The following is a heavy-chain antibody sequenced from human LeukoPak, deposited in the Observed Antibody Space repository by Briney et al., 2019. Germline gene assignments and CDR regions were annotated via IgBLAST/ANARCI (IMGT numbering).Heavy chain of an antibody. CDR3: ARALSGCGGTCPSDH. CDR2: IHDNGDS. D-gene: IGHD2-15*01. V-gene: IGHV4-4*07. Sequence: ETLSLTCTVSGGSIRNYFWSWIRQPAGKGLEWIGRIHDNGDSNHNPSLKSRVTMSLDTSRNQVSLKLASVTAADTAVYYCARALSGCGGTCPSDHWGPGTQVTVSS. J-gene: IGHJ4*02. CDR1: GGSIRNYF.